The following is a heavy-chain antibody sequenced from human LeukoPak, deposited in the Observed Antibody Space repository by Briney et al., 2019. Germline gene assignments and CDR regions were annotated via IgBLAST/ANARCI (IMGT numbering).Heavy chain of an antibody. Sequence: GASVNVSCKASGYTFTSYGISWVRQAPGQGLEWMGWISAYNGNTNYAQKLQGRVTMTTDTSTSTAYMELRSLRSDDTAVYYCARGLMEVYPVRGVLGWFDPWGQGTLVTVSS. CDR2: ISAYNGNT. V-gene: IGHV1-18*01. CDR3: ARGLMEVYPVRGVLGWFDP. J-gene: IGHJ5*02. CDR1: GYTFTSYG. D-gene: IGHD3-10*01.